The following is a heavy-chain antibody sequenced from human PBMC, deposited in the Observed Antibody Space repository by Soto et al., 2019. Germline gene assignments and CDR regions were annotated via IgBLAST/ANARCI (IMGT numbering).Heavy chain of an antibody. CDR1: GFSFSTYS. D-gene: IGHD5-18*01. CDR2: ISSSSSSI. CDR3: ARGLGYSYDQVSHCMDV. Sequence: EVQLVESGGGLVKPGGSLRLSCAPSGFSFSTYSMNWVRRAPGKGLEWVSSISSSSSSIYYADSVKGRFTISRDNAKNSLYLQMNSLRAEDTAVYYCARGLGYSYDQVSHCMDVWGQGTTVTVSS. J-gene: IGHJ6*02. V-gene: IGHV3-21*01.